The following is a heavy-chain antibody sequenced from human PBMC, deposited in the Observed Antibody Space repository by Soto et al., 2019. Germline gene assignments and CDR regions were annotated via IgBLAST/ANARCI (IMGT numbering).Heavy chain of an antibody. D-gene: IGHD3-10*01. CDR2: IRSKANGYAT. Sequence: HPGGSLRLSCAASGFTFSGSAMHWVRQASGKGLEWVGRIRSKANGYATAYAASVKGRFTISRDDSKNTAYLQMNSLKTEDTAVYYCTRHETRDSYYYSGMDVWGQGTTVTVSS. J-gene: IGHJ6*02. CDR1: GFTFSGSA. CDR3: TRHETRDSYYYSGMDV. V-gene: IGHV3-73*01.